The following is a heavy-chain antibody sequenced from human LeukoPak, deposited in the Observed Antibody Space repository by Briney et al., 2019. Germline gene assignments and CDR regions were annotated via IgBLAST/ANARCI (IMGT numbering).Heavy chain of an antibody. V-gene: IGHV3-30-3*01. D-gene: IGHD6-13*01. Sequence: GGSLRLSCGASGFTFSSYAMHWVRQAPGKGLEWVAVISYDGSNKYYADSVKGRFTISRDNSKNTLYLQMNSLRAEDTAVYYCARGFIAAAGQTNFDYWGQGTLVTVSS. CDR3: ARGFIAAAGQTNFDY. CDR1: GFTFSSYA. CDR2: ISYDGSNK. J-gene: IGHJ4*02.